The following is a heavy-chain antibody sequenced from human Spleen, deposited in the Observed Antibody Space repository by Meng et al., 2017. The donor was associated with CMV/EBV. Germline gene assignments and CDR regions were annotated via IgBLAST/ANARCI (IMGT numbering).Heavy chain of an antibody. V-gene: IGHV1-69*11. D-gene: IGHD3-3*01. J-gene: IGHJ3*02. CDR1: YG. CDR2: IIPTLGTV. Sequence: YGLNWRRQAPGQGLEWMGMIIPTLGTVHYTQKFRSRVTITTDESKSTAYMELRSLRSEETAVYYCARDRGRRVTLFGVIIAGDAFDIWGKGTMVTVSS. CDR3: ARDRGRRVTLFGVIIAGDAFDI.